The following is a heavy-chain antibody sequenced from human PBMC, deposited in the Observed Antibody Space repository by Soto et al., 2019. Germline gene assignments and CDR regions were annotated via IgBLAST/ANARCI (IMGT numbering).Heavy chain of an antibody. V-gene: IGHV3-30*18. J-gene: IGHJ4*02. Sequence: GGSLRLSSAASGFTFSSYGMHWVRQAPGKGLEWVAVISYDGGNKYYADSVKGRFTISRDNSKNTLYLQMNSLRAEDTAVYYCANQETPSRWSQIDYWGPGTLVTVSS. CDR3: ANQETPSRWSQIDY. CDR2: ISYDGGNK. D-gene: IGHD1-26*01. CDR1: GFTFSSYG.